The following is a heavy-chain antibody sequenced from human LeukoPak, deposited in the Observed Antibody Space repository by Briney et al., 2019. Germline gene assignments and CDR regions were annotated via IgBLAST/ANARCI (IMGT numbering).Heavy chain of an antibody. J-gene: IGHJ6*03. CDR2: IHYTGTT. D-gene: IGHD2-15*01. CDR3: ARRYCSGGACYSNYHYMDV. Sequence: SETLSLTCTVSGGSTSSYYWSWIRQPPGKGLEWIGYIHYTGTTNYNPSLKSRLTMSLDTSKNQSSLRLSSVTAADTAVYYCARRYCSGGACYSNYHYMDVWGKGTTVTVSS. V-gene: IGHV4-59*01. CDR1: GGSTSSYY.